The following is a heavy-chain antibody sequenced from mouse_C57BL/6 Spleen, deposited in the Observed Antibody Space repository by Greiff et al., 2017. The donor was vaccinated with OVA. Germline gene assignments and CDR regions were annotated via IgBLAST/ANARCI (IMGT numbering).Heavy chain of an antibody. Sequence: EVMLVESGGGLVKPGGSLKLSCAASGFTFSSYAMSWVRQTPEKRLEWVATISDGGSYTYYPDNVKGRFTIARDNAKNNLYLQMSHLKSEDTAMYYCARDGNWDEGTWFAYWGQGTLVTVSA. D-gene: IGHD4-1*01. V-gene: IGHV5-4*01. CDR2: ISDGGSYT. CDR1: GFTFSSYA. J-gene: IGHJ3*01. CDR3: ARDGNWDEGTWFAY.